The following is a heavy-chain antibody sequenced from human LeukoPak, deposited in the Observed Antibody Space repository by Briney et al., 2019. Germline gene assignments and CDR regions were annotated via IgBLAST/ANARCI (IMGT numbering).Heavy chain of an antibody. D-gene: IGHD3-16*01. V-gene: IGHV3-9*01. CDR2: ISWNSGSI. J-gene: IGHJ4*02. CDR1: GFIFDDYA. CDR3: AKDSDYDNSGASVDF. Sequence: PGWSLRLSCAASGFIFDDYAMHRVRQAPGKGLEWVSGISWNSGSIDYADSVKGRFTISRDNAKNSLYLQMNSLGTEDTALYYCAKDSDYDNSGASVDFWGRGTLVTVSS.